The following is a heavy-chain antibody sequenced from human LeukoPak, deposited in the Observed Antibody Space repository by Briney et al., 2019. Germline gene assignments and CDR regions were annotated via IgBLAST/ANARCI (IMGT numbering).Heavy chain of an antibody. V-gene: IGHV4-31*03. J-gene: IGHJ4*02. Sequence: PSETLSLTCTVSGGSISSGTYYWSWIRQHPGKGLEWIGYIYYSGTTDYTSSLRSRVTISRDTSKTQFSLKLSSVTAADTAVYYCARVGRRTNLHFDYWGQGTLVTVSS. CDR2: IYYSGTT. CDR1: GGSISSGTYY. CDR3: ARVGRRTNLHFDY.